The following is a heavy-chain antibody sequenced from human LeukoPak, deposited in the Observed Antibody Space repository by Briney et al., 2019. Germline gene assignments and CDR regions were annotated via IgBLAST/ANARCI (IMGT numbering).Heavy chain of an antibody. CDR2: INPSGGST. D-gene: IGHD3-10*01. CDR1: GYTFTIYY. CDR3: ARAGIFDY. J-gene: IGHJ4*02. Sequence: ASVKFACKASGYTFTIYYIHWVRQAPGQGLEWMGIINPSGGSTSYAQKFQGRVTMTRDTSTSTVYMELSSLRSEDTAVYYCARAGIFDYWGQRTVVTVSS. V-gene: IGHV1-46*01.